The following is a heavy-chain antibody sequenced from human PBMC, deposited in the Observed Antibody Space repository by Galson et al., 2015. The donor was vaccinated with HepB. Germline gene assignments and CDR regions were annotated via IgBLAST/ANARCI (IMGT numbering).Heavy chain of an antibody. V-gene: IGHV1-69*04. CDR1: GGTFSSCA. CDR3: ARWDYGDYGYAFDI. J-gene: IGHJ3*02. CDR2: IIPILGIA. Sequence: SVKVSCKASGGTFSSCAISWVRQAPGQGLEWMGRIIPILGIANYAQKFQGRVTITADKSTSTAYMELSSLRSEDTAVYYCARWDYGDYGYAFDIWGQGTMVTVSS. D-gene: IGHD4-17*01.